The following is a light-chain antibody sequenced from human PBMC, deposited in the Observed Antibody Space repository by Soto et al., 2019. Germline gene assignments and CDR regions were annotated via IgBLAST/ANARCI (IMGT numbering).Light chain of an antibody. CDR3: QQGKNWPRLT. Sequence: EIVLTQSPATLSLSPGERATLSCRASQSVSSNLAWYQQKPGQAPRLLIHHISNRATGIPARFSGSGSGTDFTLTISTLESEDFGVYFCQQGKNWPRLTFGGGTKVDIK. V-gene: IGKV3-11*01. CDR1: QSVSSN. CDR2: HIS. J-gene: IGKJ4*01.